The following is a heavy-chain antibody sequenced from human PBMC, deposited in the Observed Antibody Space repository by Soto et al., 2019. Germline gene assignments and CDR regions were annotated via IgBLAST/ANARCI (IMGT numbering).Heavy chain of an antibody. Sequence: GGSLRLSCAASGFIFSRHWMTWVRQAPGKGLEWVANIKENGSQKYYVDSVKGRFTISRDNAKNSVYLQMNSLRAEDTALYYCAIETYRDYGQVLDYWGQGTLVTVSS. V-gene: IGHV3-7*01. CDR3: AIETYRDYGQVLDY. CDR1: GFIFSRHW. J-gene: IGHJ4*02. CDR2: IKENGSQK. D-gene: IGHD4-17*01.